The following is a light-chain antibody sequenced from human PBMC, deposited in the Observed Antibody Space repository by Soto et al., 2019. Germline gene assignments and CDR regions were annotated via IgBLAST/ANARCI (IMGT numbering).Light chain of an antibody. J-gene: IGKJ1*01. CDR2: GAS. V-gene: IGKV3-11*01. Sequence: VLTQSPATLSLSPGERATLSCRASENVRTFVDWYQQKPGQAPRLLIYGASNRATDIPARFSGSGSGTDFTLTISNLEPEDFAVYYCQQYNSDPPTFGQGTKVEIK. CDR3: QQYNSDPPT. CDR1: ENVRTF.